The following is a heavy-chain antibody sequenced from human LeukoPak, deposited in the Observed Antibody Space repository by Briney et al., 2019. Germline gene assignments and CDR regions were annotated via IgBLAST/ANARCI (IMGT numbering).Heavy chain of an antibody. D-gene: IGHD2-8*01. J-gene: IGHJ4*02. CDR1: GFTFSSQG. V-gene: IGHV3-48*04. CDR2: ISPGGTTI. CDR3: ARVRGPTVRTMYFDY. Sequence: GGSLRLSCAGSGFTFSSQGMIWVRQTPGKGLEWLSYISPGGTTINSADSVKDRFITSRDNGKSSLFLQTNSLRAEDTAVYYCARVRGPTVRTMYFDYWGQGTLVTVSS.